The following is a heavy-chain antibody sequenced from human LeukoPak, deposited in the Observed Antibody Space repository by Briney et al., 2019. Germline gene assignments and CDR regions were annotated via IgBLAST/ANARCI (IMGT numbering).Heavy chain of an antibody. CDR1: GYTFTGYY. D-gene: IGHD2-15*01. CDR2: INPNSGGT. J-gene: IGHJ4*02. Sequence: ASVKVSCMASGYTFTGYYMHWVRQAPRQGLEWMGRINPNSGGTNYAQKFQGRVTMTRDTSISTAYMELSRLRSDDTAVYYCASLGRYCSGGSCYLYFDYWGQGTLVTVSS. CDR3: ASLGRYCSGGSCYLYFDY. V-gene: IGHV1-2*06.